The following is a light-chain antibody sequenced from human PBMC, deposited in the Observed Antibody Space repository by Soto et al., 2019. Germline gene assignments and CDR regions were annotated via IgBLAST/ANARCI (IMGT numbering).Light chain of an antibody. CDR1: SSNIGSNT. V-gene: IGLV1-44*01. CDR3: VAWDDSLNGAV. J-gene: IGLJ7*01. Sequence: QSVLTQPPSASGTPGQRVTISCSGTSSNIGSNTVNWYQQLPGTAPKLLMYSNSQRPSGVPDRFSGSKSGTSASLAISGLQSEDEADYYCVAWDDSLNGAVFGGCTQLTVL. CDR2: SNS.